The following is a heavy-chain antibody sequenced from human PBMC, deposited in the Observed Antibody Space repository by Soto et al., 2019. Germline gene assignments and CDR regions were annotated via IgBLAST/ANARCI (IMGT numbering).Heavy chain of an antibody. J-gene: IGHJ6*02. Sequence: GGSLRLSCAASGFTFSSDAMSWVRPAPGKGLEWVSAISGSGGSTYYADSVKGRFTISRDNSKNTLYLQMNSLRAEDTAVYYCASTKPRWGGYCSSTSCRPGMDVWGQGTTVTVSS. D-gene: IGHD2-2*01. CDR1: GFTFSSDA. CDR3: ASTKPRWGGYCSSTSCRPGMDV. V-gene: IGHV3-23*01. CDR2: ISGSGGST.